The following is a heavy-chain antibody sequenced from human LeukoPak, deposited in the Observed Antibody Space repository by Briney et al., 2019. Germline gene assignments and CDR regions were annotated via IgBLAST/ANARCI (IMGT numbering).Heavy chain of an antibody. CDR3: ARGIMNSGSYYVLGY. CDR1: GFTFHVYG. D-gene: IGHD1-26*01. Sequence: GMSLRLSCAASGFTFHVYGIHWVRQAPGKGLEWVAVIWNDGSNKYYADSVKGRFTISRDNSKDTLYLQMNSLRVEDTAVYYCARGIMNSGSYYVLGYWGQGTLVTVSS. V-gene: IGHV3-33*01. CDR2: IWNDGSNK. J-gene: IGHJ4*02.